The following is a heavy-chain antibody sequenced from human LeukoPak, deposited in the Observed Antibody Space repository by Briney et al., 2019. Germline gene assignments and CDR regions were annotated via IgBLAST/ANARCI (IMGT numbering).Heavy chain of an antibody. Sequence: PSQTLSLTCTVSGGSISSGGYYWSWIRQHPGKGLEWIGYIYYSGSTYYNPSLKSRVTISVDTSKNQFSLKLSSVTAADTAVYYCASTKKTLYDIVTGYPFDYWGQGTLVTVSA. CDR1: GGSISSGGYY. J-gene: IGHJ4*02. CDR3: ASTKKTLYDIVTGYPFDY. D-gene: IGHD3-9*01. V-gene: IGHV4-31*03. CDR2: IYYSGST.